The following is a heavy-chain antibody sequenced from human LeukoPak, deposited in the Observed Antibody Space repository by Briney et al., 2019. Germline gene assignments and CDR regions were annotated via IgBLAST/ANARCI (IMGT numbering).Heavy chain of an antibody. CDR2: ICGDGGDK. V-gene: IGHV3-21*01. Sequence: GGSLRLSCAASGLTFRNYVMSWVRQAPGKGLEWVAGICGDGGDKYLADSVKGRFTISRDNAKNSLYLQMNSLRAEDTAVYYCARDRLYSSGWESFDYWGQGTLVTVSS. CDR3: ARDRLYSSGWESFDY. J-gene: IGHJ4*02. CDR1: GLTFRNYV. D-gene: IGHD6-19*01.